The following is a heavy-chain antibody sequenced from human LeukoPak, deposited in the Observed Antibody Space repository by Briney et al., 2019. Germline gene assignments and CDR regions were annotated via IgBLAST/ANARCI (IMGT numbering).Heavy chain of an antibody. J-gene: IGHJ5*02. V-gene: IGHV4-4*07. CDR2: IYSSGST. CDR1: GDSLSSYS. Sequence: PSETLSLTCVVSGDSLSSYSWSWIRQPPGKGLEWIGRIYSSGSTIYNPSLKSRVTISVDTSKNQFSLNLISVTAADTAVYFCARGRGGGGSSNNWFDPWGQGTLVTVSS. D-gene: IGHD2-15*01. CDR3: ARGRGGGGSSNNWFDP.